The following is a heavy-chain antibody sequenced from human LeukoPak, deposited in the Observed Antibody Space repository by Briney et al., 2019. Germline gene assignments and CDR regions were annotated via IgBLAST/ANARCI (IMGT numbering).Heavy chain of an antibody. Sequence: GGSLRLSCAASAFTFSSYGMHWVRQAPGKGLEWVVVIWYAGSNQNYADSVKGRFTISRDNSKNTLYLQMNSLRAEDTAVYYCARDPPGKIDSSGSLGLDYWGQGTLVTVSS. J-gene: IGHJ4*02. CDR2: IWYAGSNQ. V-gene: IGHV3-33*01. CDR3: ARDPPGKIDSSGSLGLDY. D-gene: IGHD6-25*01. CDR1: AFTFSSYG.